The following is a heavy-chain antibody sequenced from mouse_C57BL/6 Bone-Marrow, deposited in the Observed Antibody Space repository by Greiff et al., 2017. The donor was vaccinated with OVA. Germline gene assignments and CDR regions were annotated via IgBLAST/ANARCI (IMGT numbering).Heavy chain of an antibody. J-gene: IGHJ1*03. CDR3: ANLYYAPWYFDV. Sequence: QVQLQQSGAELARPGASVKLSCKASGYTFTSYGISWVKQRTGQGLEWIGEIYPRSGNTYYNEKFKGKATLTADKSSSTAYMELRSLTSEDSAVYFCANLYYAPWYFDVWGTGTTVTVSS. D-gene: IGHD1-1*01. CDR2: IYPRSGNT. V-gene: IGHV1-81*01. CDR1: GYTFTSYG.